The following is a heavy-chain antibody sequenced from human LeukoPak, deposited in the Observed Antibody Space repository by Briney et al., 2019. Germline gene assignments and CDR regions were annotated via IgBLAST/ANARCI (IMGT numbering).Heavy chain of an antibody. D-gene: IGHD6-25*01. Sequence: PGGSLRLSCAASGFTFSSYGVHWVRQAPGKGLEWVAVIAYDGERKYYADSVKGRFTISRDNSKNRLYLQMNSLRAEDTAVYYCARDMFDTSGYYFCYMDVWAKGPRSPSP. CDR3: ARDMFDTSGYYFCYMDV. CDR1: GFTFSSYG. J-gene: IGHJ6*03. CDR2: IAYDGERK. V-gene: IGHV3-30*13.